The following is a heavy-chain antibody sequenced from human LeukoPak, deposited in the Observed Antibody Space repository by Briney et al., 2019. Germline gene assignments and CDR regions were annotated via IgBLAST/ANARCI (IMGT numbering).Heavy chain of an antibody. J-gene: IGHJ5*02. Sequence: SVTLSLTCTVSGGSISSYYWSWIRQPPGKGLEWIGYIYYSGSTNYNPSLKSRVTISVDTSKNQFSLKLSSVTAADTAVYYCATIGYCSSTSCYGDWRFDPWGQGTLVTVRS. CDR3: ATIGYCSSTSCYGDWRFDP. V-gene: IGHV4-59*07. D-gene: IGHD2-2*01. CDR2: IYYSGST. CDR1: GGSISSYY.